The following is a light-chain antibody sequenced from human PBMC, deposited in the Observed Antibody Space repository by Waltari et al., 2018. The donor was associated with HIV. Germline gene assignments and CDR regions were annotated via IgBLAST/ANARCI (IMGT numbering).Light chain of an antibody. Sequence: DVVMTQSPLSLPVTLGQPASISCRASQSLVHRDGNTYLNWFHQRPGQSPRRLIYKVSNRDSGVPERFSGSGSGTDFTLKISRVEAEDVGVYYCMQGTHWPPWTFGQGTKVEIK. J-gene: IGKJ1*01. V-gene: IGKV2-30*02. CDR3: MQGTHWPPWT. CDR1: QSLVHRDGNTY. CDR2: KVS.